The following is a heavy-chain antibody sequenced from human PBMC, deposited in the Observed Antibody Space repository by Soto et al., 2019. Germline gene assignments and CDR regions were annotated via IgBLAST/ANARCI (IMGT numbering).Heavy chain of an antibody. V-gene: IGHV4-59*01. CDR3: ARVMGDWGTYYYYYGMDV. J-gene: IGHJ6*02. D-gene: IGHD3-16*01. CDR1: GTSLNTSY. Sequence: KASETLSLTCTVSGTSLNTSYWAWIRPPPGKGPEWIGYVYYAGATNYNPSLESRVTISPDTSRNQFSLKLRSVTAADTAVYYCARVMGDWGTYYYYYGMDVWGQGTSVTVSS. CDR2: VYYAGAT.